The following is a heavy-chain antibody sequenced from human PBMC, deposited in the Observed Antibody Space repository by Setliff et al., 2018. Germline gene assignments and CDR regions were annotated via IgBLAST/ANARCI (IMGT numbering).Heavy chain of an antibody. CDR1: DDSFTSSRYY. J-gene: IGHJ4*02. CDR2: ISYSGTT. CDR3: ARQPSSGAYYNPRPYYFDY. D-gene: IGHD3-10*01. V-gene: IGHV4-39*01. Sequence: PSETLSLTCTVSDDSFTSSRYYWGWIRQAPGSGLEWISSISYSGTTYYNPSLESRITMSVDTSNNRFSLKLTSVTAADTAVYFCARQPSSGAYYNPRPYYFDYWGQGTLVTVSS.